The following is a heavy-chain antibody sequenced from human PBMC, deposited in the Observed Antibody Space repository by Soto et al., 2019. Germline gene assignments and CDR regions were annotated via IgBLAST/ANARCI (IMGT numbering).Heavy chain of an antibody. V-gene: IGHV3-7*04. CDR1: GFTFSSSW. CDR2: IKKAGSEK. D-gene: IGHD6-19*01. CDR3: TRGSGWYFDD. J-gene: IGHJ4*02. Sequence: EVQLVESGGGLVQPGGSLRLSCAASGFTFSSSWMSWVRQAPGKGLEWVANIKKAGSEKNYVDSVKGRFTISRDNAKNSLSLQMNTLRAEDTALYYCTRGSGWYFDDWGQGTLVIVS.